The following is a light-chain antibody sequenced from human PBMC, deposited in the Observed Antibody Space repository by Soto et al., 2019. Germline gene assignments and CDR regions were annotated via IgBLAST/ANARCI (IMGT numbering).Light chain of an antibody. Sequence: QAVVTQSPSASASLGASVKLTCTLSSGHSSYTIAWHQQQPGKGPRYLMKLNSDGSHSKGDGIPDRFSGSSSGAERYLTISSLQSEDEADYYCQTWGTGPVVFGGGTKLTVL. V-gene: IGLV4-69*01. CDR1: SGHSSYT. CDR2: LNSDGSH. CDR3: QTWGTGPVV. J-gene: IGLJ2*01.